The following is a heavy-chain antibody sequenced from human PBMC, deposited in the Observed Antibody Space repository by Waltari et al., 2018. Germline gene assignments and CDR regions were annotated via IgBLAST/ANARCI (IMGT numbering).Heavy chain of an antibody. Sequence: QVQLQQWGAGLLKPSETLSLTCAVYGGSFSGYYWSWIRQPPGKGLEWIGENNHSGSTNYNPSLKSRVTISVDTSKNQFSLKLSSVTAADTAVYYCARGSGYYGMDVWGQGTTVTVSS. J-gene: IGHJ6*02. V-gene: IGHV4-34*01. CDR2: NNHSGST. CDR1: GGSFSGYY. CDR3: ARGSGYYGMDV.